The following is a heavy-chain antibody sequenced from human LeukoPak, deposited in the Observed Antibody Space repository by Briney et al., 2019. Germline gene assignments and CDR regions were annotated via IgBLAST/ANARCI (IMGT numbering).Heavy chain of an antibody. V-gene: IGHV3-64*01. D-gene: IGHD2-2*01. CDR1: GFTFSSYA. CDR3: ARDASDIVAVPAAVGPFDL. J-gene: IGHJ4*02. Sequence: GGSLRLSCAASGFTFSSYAMYWVRRTPGKGLEYVSVISGNGVSTHYATSVRGRFSISRDNSKNTLYLQMGSLRGEDMGVYYCARDASDIVAVPAAVGPFDLWGQGALVTVSS. CDR2: ISGNGVST.